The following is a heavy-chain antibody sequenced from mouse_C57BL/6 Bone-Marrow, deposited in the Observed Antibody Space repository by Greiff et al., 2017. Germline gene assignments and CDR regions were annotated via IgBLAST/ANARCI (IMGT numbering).Heavy chain of an antibody. J-gene: IGHJ1*03. V-gene: IGHV1-20*01. CDR1: GYSFTGYF. D-gene: IGHD1-1*01. CDR3: SIWYYGSSHWYFDV. Sequence: VQLQQSGPELVKPGDSVKISCKASGYSFTGYFMNWVMQSHGKSLEWIGRINPYNGDTFYNQKFKGKATLTVDISSSTAHLELRSLTSEDSAVYYCSIWYYGSSHWYFDVWGTGTTVTVSS. CDR2: INPYNGDT.